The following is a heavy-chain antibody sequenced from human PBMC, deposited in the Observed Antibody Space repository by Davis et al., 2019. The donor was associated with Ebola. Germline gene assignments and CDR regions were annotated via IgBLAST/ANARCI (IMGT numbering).Heavy chain of an antibody. V-gene: IGHV1-18*01. Sequence: ASVKVSCKASGYTFTSYAMHWVRQAPGQRLEWMGWISAYNGNTNYAQKLQGRVTMTTDTSTSTAYMELRSLRSDDTAVYYCARDLRRDYYGSGSYYPIPSYWGQGTLVTVSS. CDR2: ISAYNGNT. D-gene: IGHD3-10*01. CDR3: ARDLRRDYYGSGSYYPIPSY. J-gene: IGHJ4*02. CDR1: GYTFTSYA.